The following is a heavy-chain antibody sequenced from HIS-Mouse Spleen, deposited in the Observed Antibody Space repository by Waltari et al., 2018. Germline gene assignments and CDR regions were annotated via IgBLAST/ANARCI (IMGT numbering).Heavy chain of an antibody. V-gene: IGHV3-48*02. Sequence: EVQLVESGGGLVQPGGSLRLSCAASGFTFSSYSMNWVRQAPGKGLEWVSYISRSSSTIYYADSVKGRFTISRDNAKNSLYLQMNSLRDEDTAVYYCARGYDFWSGFHYWGQGTLVTVSS. CDR2: ISRSSSTI. D-gene: IGHD3-3*01. J-gene: IGHJ4*02. CDR1: GFTFSSYS. CDR3: ARGYDFWSGFHY.